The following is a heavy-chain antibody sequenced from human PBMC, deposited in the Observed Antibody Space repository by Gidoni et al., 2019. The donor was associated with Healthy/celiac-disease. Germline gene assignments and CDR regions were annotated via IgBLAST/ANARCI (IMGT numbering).Heavy chain of an antibody. D-gene: IGHD3-3*01. Sequence: QVQLVQSGAEMKKPGSSGKVSCKASGGTFTSYTISWVRQAPGQGLEWMGGIIPIFGIANYAQKFQGRVTITADESTSTAYMELSRLRSEDTAVYYCASRYDFWSGYYDYDYGMDVWGQGTTVTVSS. J-gene: IGHJ6*02. V-gene: IGHV1-69*01. CDR1: GGTFTSYT. CDR2: IIPIFGIA. CDR3: ASRYDFWSGYYDYDYGMDV.